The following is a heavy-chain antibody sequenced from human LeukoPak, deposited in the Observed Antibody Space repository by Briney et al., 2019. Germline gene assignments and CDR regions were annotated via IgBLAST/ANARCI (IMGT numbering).Heavy chain of an antibody. J-gene: IGHJ4*02. D-gene: IGHD3-10*01. Sequence: GGSLRLSCAASGSTFSSYSMNWVRQAPGKGLEWVSSISSSSSYIYYADSVKGRFTISRDNAKNSLYLQMNSLRAEDTAVYYCARGQDYYGSGAFDYWGQGTLVTVSS. CDR2: ISSSSSYI. V-gene: IGHV3-21*01. CDR1: GSTFSSYS. CDR3: ARGQDYYGSGAFDY.